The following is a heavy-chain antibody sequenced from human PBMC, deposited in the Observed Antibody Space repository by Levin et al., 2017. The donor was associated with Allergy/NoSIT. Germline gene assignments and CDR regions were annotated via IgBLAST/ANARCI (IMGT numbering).Heavy chain of an antibody. CDR2: ISYDGSNK. J-gene: IGHJ3*02. V-gene: IGHV3-30*03. CDR3: ARGKYCSGIDRYRVDVAFYI. D-gene: IGHD2-15*01. Sequence: GGSLRLSCAASGFTFSSYAMHWVRQAPGKGLEWVAVISYDGSNKYYADSVKGRFTISRDSSKNTLYLHMNSLRPEDTAVYYCARGKYCSGIDRYRVDVAFYIWGQGTMVMVSS. CDR1: GFTFSSYA.